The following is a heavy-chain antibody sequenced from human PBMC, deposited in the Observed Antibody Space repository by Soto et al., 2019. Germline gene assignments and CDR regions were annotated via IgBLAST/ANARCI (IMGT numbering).Heavy chain of an antibody. CDR2: IYPGDSDT. J-gene: IGHJ6*02. D-gene: IGHD6-13*01. CDR3: ARTAAAGKYYYGLDV. V-gene: IGHV5-51*01. CDR1: GYSFTSYW. Sequence: PGESLKISCKGSGYSFTSYWIGWVRQMPGKGLECMGIIYPGDSDTRYSPSFQGQVTISADKSISTAYLQWIGLKASDTAMYYCARTAAAGKYYYGLDVWGQGTTVTVSS.